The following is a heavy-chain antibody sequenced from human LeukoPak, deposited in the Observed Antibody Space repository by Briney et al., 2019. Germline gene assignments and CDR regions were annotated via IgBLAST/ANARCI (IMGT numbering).Heavy chain of an antibody. D-gene: IGHD3-22*01. CDR2: IYYSGST. Sequence: SETLSLTCTVSGGSISSNWGWIRQPPGKGLEWIGSIYYSGSTYYNPSLKSRVTISVDTSKNQFSLKLSSVTAADTAVYYCASPPSQDSSGYYKYFQHWGQGTLVTVSS. V-gene: IGHV4-39*01. CDR1: GGSISSN. CDR3: ASPPSQDSSGYYKYFQH. J-gene: IGHJ1*01.